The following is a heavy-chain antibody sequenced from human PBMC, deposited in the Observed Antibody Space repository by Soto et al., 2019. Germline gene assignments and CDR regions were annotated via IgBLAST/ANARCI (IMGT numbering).Heavy chain of an antibody. CDR2: ISGSSGGT. Sequence: EVQLLESGGGLIQPGGSLRLSCAASGFTCSDYAMSWVRQAPGKGLAWGSAISGSSGGTYYADSVKGRFTISRDSSKNTLYVQMNSLRAEDTAVSYCARGGGGSRYDCWGEGTLVTVSS. V-gene: IGHV3-23*01. CDR3: ARGGGGSRYDC. D-gene: IGHD6-13*01. CDR1: GFTCSDYA. J-gene: IGHJ4*02.